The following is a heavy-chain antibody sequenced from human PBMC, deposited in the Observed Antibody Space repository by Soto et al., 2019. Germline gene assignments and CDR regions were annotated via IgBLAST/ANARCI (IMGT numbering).Heavy chain of an antibody. D-gene: IGHD2-2*01. CDR1: GYTFTRYG. V-gene: IGHV1-69*13. CDR3: AREGLVLVPSTVNSDYYYYAMDF. CDR2: IIPKYATS. J-gene: IGHJ6*02. Sequence: SVKVSCKASGYTFTRYGISWVRQAPGQGLEWMGWIIPKYATSNYAQKFQGRVTITADESTNIAYMELSSLRSEDTAVYYCAREGLVLVPSTVNSDYYYYAMDFRGQGTTVTVSS.